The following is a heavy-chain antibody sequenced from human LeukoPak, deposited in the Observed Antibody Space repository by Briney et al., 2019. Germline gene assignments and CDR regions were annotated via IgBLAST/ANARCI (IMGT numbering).Heavy chain of an antibody. D-gene: IGHD3-9*01. CDR2: INSDGSST. Sequence: PGGSLRLSCAASGFTFSSYWMHWVRQAPGKGLVWVSRINSDGSSTSYADSVKGRFTISRDNAKNSLYLQMNSLRAEDTAVYYCARDRLPSHRGILTGYYSYPRGYYMDVWGKGTTVTVSS. J-gene: IGHJ6*03. CDR1: GFTFSSYW. CDR3: ARDRLPSHRGILTGYYSYPRGYYMDV. V-gene: IGHV3-74*01.